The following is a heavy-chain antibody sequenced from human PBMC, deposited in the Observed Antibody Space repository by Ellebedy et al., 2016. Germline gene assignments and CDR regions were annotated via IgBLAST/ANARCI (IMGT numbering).Heavy chain of an antibody. J-gene: IGHJ6*02. D-gene: IGHD2-8*01. V-gene: IGHV1-46*01. CDR1: GYTVTSYG. Sequence: ASVKVSCKASGYTVTSYGINWVRQAPGQGLEWMGTINPSGGSASYAQKFQGRVTMTSDTSTRTVYMELSSLRSEDTALYHCARLGGGFSNGPIPGYYYYGLDVWGQGTTVTVSS. CDR2: INPSGGSA. CDR3: ARLGGGFSNGPIPGYYYYGLDV.